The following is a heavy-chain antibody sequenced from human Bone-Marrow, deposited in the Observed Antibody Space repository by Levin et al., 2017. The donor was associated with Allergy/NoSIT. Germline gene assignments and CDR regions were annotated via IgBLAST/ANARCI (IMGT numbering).Heavy chain of an antibody. D-gene: IGHD6-19*01. CDR2: IYYSGST. CDR1: GGSISSSSYY. CDR3: ARHKWAGWLVPDY. J-gene: IGHJ4*02. Sequence: KPSETLSLTCTVSGGSISSSSYYWGWIRQPPGKGLEWIGSIYYSGSTYYNPSLKSRVTISVDTSKNQFYLKLSSVTAADTAVYYCARHKWAGWLVPDYWGQGTLVTVSS. V-gene: IGHV4-39*01.